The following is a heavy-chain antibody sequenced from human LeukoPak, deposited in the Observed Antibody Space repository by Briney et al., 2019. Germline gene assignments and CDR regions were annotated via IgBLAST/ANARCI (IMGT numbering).Heavy chain of an antibody. Sequence: SETLSLTCTVSGGSISSYYWSWIRQPPGNGLEWIGYIYYSGSTNYNPSLKSRVTISVDTSKNQFSLKLSSVTAADTAVYYCARGYSSGWYNYWGQGTLVTVSS. J-gene: IGHJ4*02. CDR3: ARGYSSGWYNY. V-gene: IGHV4-59*01. D-gene: IGHD6-19*01. CDR1: GGSISSYY. CDR2: IYYSGST.